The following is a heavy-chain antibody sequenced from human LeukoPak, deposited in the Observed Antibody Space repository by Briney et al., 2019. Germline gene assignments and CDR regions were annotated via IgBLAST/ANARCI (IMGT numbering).Heavy chain of an antibody. CDR3: AKASYYYDSSGQFDY. D-gene: IGHD3-22*01. CDR2: ISGSGGST. Sequence: RSGGSLRLSCAASGFTVSSNYMSWVRQAPGKGLEWVSAISGSGGSTYYADSVKGRFTISRDNSKNTLYLQMNSLRAEDTAVYYCAKASYYYDSSGQFDYWGQGTLVTVSS. CDR1: GFTVSSNY. J-gene: IGHJ4*02. V-gene: IGHV3-23*01.